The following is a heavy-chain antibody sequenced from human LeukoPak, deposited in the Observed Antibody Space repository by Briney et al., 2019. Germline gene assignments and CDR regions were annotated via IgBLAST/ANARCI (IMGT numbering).Heavy chain of an antibody. CDR3: ATYYESSGYRLDY. D-gene: IGHD3-22*01. J-gene: IGHJ4*02. CDR2: IFHSGST. CDR1: GVSISSSNW. V-gene: IGHV4-4*02. Sequence: PSETLSLTCAVSGVSISSSNWWTWVRQPPGKGLEWIGEIFHSGSTNYNPSLKSRVTMSLDKSKNQFSPQLNSVTATDTAVYYCATYYESSGYRLDYWGQGTLVTVSS.